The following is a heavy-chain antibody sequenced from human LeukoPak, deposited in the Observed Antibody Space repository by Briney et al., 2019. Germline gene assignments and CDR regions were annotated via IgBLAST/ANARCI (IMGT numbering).Heavy chain of an antibody. CDR2: ISAYNGNT. CDR1: GYTFTSYG. CDR3: ASDGSLYGDSRYYYGMDV. J-gene: IGHJ6*02. D-gene: IGHD4-17*01. Sequence: ASVKVSCKASGYTFTSYGISWVRQAPGQGLEWMGWISAYNGNTNYAQKLQGRVTMTTDTSTSTAYMELRSLRSDDTAVYYCASDGSLYGDSRYYYGMDVWGQGTTVTVSS. V-gene: IGHV1-18*01.